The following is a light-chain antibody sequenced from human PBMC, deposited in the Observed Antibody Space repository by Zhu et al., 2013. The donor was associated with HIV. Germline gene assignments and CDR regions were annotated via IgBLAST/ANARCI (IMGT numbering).Light chain of an antibody. V-gene: IGKV1-39*01. CDR2: AAS. CDR1: RTIRNN. Sequence: DIQMTQSPPSLSASVGDRVTITCRASRTIRNNLNWYQQEPGKVPKIMVYAASSLPSGVPSRFNGSGSGTDFTLTISSLQPEDSATYYCHQTYSHPRTFGQRDQGGESN. J-gene: IGKJ1*01. CDR3: HQTYSHPRT.